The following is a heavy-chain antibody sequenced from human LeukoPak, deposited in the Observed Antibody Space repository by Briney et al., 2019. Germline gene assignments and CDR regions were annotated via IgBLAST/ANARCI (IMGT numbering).Heavy chain of an antibody. J-gene: IGHJ4*02. CDR3: ARGSLGTIAVAGTLDY. D-gene: IGHD6-19*01. V-gene: IGHV3-74*01. CDR2: IASDGSST. Sequence: PGGSLRLSCAASGFTFSSYWMNWVRQAPGKGLVWVSRIASDGSSTTYADSVKGRFSISRDNAKNTLYLQMNSLRVEDTAVYYCARGSLGTIAVAGTLDYWGQGILVTVSS. CDR1: GFTFSSYW.